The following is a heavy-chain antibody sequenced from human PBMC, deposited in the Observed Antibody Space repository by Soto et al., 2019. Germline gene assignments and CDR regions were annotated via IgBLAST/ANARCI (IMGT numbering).Heavy chain of an antibody. CDR1: CYCFNYYG. V-gene: IGHV1-18*04. J-gene: IGHJ4*02. CDR2: ISAHNGDT. Sequence: SAKVYCKDSCYCFNYYGISWVRQAPGQGLEWVGWISAHNGDTKYAQNLQGRLTLTTDTSTSTAYMELTSLTSDDTAVYYCARDWSRYFDSSGLMWLYWGQGTLVTVSS. D-gene: IGHD3-22*01. CDR3: ARDWSRYFDSSGLMWLY.